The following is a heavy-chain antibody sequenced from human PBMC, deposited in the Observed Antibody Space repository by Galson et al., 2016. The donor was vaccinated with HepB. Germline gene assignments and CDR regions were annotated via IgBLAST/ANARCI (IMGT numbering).Heavy chain of an antibody. CDR3: AGAKDQVLHYFDS. CDR2: IYYTGST. V-gene: IGHV4-31*03. D-gene: IGHD2-2*01. Sequence: TLSLTCTVSGGSISSNYNYWTWIRQHPGKGLEWIGYIYYTGSTFYNPSLKSRVTISVDTSKNQFSLNLNSVSAADTAVYFCAGAKDQVLHYFDSWGQGALVTVSS. J-gene: IGHJ4*02. CDR1: GGSISSNYNY.